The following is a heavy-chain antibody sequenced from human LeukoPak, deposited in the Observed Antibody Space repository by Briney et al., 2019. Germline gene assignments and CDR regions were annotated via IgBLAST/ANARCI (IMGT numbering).Heavy chain of an antibody. V-gene: IGHV4-39*01. CDR3: ARQSGPVDY. CDR2: IHYSGST. CDR1: GGSISSSGYY. J-gene: IGHJ4*02. Sequence: SETLSLTCTVSGGSISSSGYYWGWIRQHPGKGLEGIGSIHYSGSTYHNPSLKSRVTISVDTPKNQFSLKLSSVTVADTAVYYCARQSGPVDYWGQGTLVTVSS.